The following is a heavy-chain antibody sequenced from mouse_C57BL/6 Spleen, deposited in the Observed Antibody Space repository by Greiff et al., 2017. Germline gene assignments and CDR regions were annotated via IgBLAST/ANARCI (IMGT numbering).Heavy chain of an antibody. D-gene: IGHD1-1*01. CDR2: ILPGSGST. Sequence: VKLQESGAELMKPGASVKLSCKATGYTFTGYWIEWVKRRPGHGLEWIGEILPGSGSTNYNEKFKGKATFTADTSSNTAYLQLSSLTTEDSAIYYCASLTTVVRRAMDYWGQGTSVTVSS. CDR3: ASLTTVVRRAMDY. V-gene: IGHV1-9*01. CDR1: GYTFTGYW. J-gene: IGHJ4*01.